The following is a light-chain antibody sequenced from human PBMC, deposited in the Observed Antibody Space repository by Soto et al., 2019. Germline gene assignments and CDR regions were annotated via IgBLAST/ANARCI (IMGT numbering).Light chain of an antibody. CDR1: SSDVGNYNF. CDR3: CSYAGSLYV. CDR2: DVS. J-gene: IGLJ1*01. Sequence: QSALTQPRSVSGSPGQSVTISCTGTSSDVGNYNFVSWYQQHPGKAPKLMIYDVSKRPSGVPDRFSGSKSGNTASLTISGLQDEDEADYYCCSYAGSLYVFGTGTKLTVL. V-gene: IGLV2-11*01.